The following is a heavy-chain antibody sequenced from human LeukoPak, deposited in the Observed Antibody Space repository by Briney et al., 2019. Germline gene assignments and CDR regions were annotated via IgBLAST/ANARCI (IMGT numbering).Heavy chain of an antibody. D-gene: IGHD3/OR15-3a*01. V-gene: IGHV3-7*01. CDR1: ELTINQHA. Sequence: GGSLKLSCIASELTINQHAMSWVRQAPVKGLEWVASIRPDGSAVFYVDSVKGRFTFSRDNAKNSLDLQMNSLRAEDTAVYYCARFGLPYSIDLWGQGTMVTVSS. CDR3: ARFGLPYSIDL. J-gene: IGHJ6*02. CDR2: IRPDGSAV.